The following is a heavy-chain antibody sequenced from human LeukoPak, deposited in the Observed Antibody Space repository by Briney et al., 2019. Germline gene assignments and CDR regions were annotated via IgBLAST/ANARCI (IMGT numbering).Heavy chain of an antibody. CDR2: ISSSSSYI. CDR1: GFTFSSYS. J-gene: IGHJ4*02. D-gene: IGHD2-2*01. V-gene: IGHV3-21*01. Sequence: GGSLRLSCAASGFTFSSYSMNWVRQAPGKGLEWVSSISSSSSYIYYADSVKGRFSISRDNAKNSLYLQMNSLRAEDTAVYYCARVTTGELPAASFDYWGQGTLVTVSS. CDR3: ARVTTGELPAASFDY.